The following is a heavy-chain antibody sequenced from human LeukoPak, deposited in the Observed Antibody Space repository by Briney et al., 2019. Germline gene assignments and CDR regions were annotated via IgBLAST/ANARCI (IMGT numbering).Heavy chain of an antibody. CDR3: ASSRDGYNYGDEY. V-gene: IGHV3-30*03. CDR2: ISYDGSNK. Sequence: GGSLRLSCAASGLTFSSYGMHWVRQAPGKGLEWVAVISYDGSNKYYADSVKGRFTISRDNSKNTLYLQMNSLRAEDTAVYYCASSRDGYNYGDEYWGQGTLVTVSS. CDR1: GLTFSSYG. D-gene: IGHD5-24*01. J-gene: IGHJ4*02.